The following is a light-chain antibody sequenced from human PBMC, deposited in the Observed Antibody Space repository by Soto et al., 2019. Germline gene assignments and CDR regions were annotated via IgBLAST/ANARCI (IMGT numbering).Light chain of an antibody. Sequence: EMVFTKSHGTLSFSPGESATLSCRASQSVSSSYLAWYQQKPGQAPRLLIYGASSRATGIPDRFSGSGSGTDFTLTISRLEPEDFAVYYCQQYGSSPWTFGQGTKVDNK. CDR3: QQYGSSPWT. J-gene: IGKJ1*01. CDR1: QSVSSSY. CDR2: GAS. V-gene: IGKV3-20*01.